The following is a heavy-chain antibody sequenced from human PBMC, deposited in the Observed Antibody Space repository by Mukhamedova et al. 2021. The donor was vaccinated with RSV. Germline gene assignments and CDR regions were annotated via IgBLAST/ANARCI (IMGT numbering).Heavy chain of an antibody. Sequence: GRIDPSRGSIDYAQKFQGTVTMTRDTSTSTVYMELRGLTSEDTPVYYWAREPPLGCNFDCWGQGTLVTVSS. V-gene: IGHV1-46*01. CDR3: AREPPLGCNFDC. CDR2: IDPSRGSI. J-gene: IGHJ4*02. D-gene: IGHD2-2*03.